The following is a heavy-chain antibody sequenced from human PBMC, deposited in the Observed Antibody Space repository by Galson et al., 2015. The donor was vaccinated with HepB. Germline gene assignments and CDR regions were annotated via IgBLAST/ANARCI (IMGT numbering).Heavy chain of an antibody. D-gene: IGHD5-12*01. CDR1: GFPFESYG. V-gene: IGHV3-33*01. Sequence: SLRLSCAASGFPFESYGMHWVRQAPGKGLEWIALIWHDGRNPYYADSVKGRFSVSRDNSKNTLYLQMNSLRAEDTALYYCTRENNIATHARMGIWGQGALVTDSS. CDR2: IWHDGRNP. CDR3: TRENNIATHARMGI. J-gene: IGHJ1*01.